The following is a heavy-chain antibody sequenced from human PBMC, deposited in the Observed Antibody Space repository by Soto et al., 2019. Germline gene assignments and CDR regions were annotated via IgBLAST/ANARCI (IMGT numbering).Heavy chain of an antibody. Sequence: QVQLVQSGAEVKKPGASVKVSCTASGYTLTSYYLHWVRQAPGQGPEWMGLINPSGGITNDAQKFQDRVTMTSDTSTSTVYMELSSLRSEDTAVYYCARGISTTRYYYYYGMDVWGQGTTVTVSS. V-gene: IGHV1-46*01. CDR1: GYTLTSYY. CDR3: ARGISTTRYYYYYGMDV. J-gene: IGHJ6*02. D-gene: IGHD2-2*01. CDR2: INPSGGIT.